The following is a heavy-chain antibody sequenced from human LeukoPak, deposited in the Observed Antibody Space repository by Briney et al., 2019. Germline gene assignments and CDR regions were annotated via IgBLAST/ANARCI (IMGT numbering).Heavy chain of an antibody. V-gene: IGHV4-39*01. D-gene: IGHD2-15*01. CDR3: VRRFVVVLAATPPWYFDL. CDR1: GGSISSTSSF. CDR2: IYYSGST. J-gene: IGHJ2*01. Sequence: PSETLCLTCTVSGGSISSTSSFWGWIRQPPGKGLEWVGNIYYSGSTYYNPSLQSRVTISVYTSKKQFSLKLSSVTAADTAVYYCVRRFVVVLAATPPWYFDLWGRGTLVTVSS.